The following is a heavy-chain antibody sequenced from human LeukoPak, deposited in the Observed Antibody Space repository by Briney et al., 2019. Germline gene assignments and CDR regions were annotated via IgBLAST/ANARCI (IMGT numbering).Heavy chain of an antibody. Sequence: GGSLRLSCAASKFTFSGFCVSWVRQAPGKGLEWVALISFDGSNEYYADSVKGRFTISRANSKNTLYLQMNSLTTEDTAVYYCAKGTKDYYGSESFYLSRDHFISRWGQGTLVTVSS. D-gene: IGHD3-10*01. CDR1: KFTFSGFC. J-gene: IGHJ4*02. V-gene: IGHV3-30*18. CDR2: ISFDGSNE. CDR3: AKGTKDYYGSESFYLSRDHFISR.